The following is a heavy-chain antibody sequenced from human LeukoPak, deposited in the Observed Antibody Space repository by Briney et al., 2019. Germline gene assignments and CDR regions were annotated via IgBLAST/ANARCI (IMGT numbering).Heavy chain of an antibody. CDR3: VRGGGLDV. CDR2: IYYSGST. J-gene: IGHJ6*02. CDR1: GGSVSSGSYY. Sequence: PSETLSLTCTVSGGSVSSGSYYWSWIRQPPEKGLEWIGYIYYSGSTNYNPSLKSRVTISVDTSKNQFSLKLSSVTAADTAVYYCVRGGGLDVWGQGATVTVSS. V-gene: IGHV4-61*01. D-gene: IGHD3-16*01.